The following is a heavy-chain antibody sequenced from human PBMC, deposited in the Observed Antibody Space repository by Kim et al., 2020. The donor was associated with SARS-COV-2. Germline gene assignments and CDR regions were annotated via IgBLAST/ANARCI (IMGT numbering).Heavy chain of an antibody. D-gene: IGHD6-13*01. CDR3: ARGSTSGIAAAGILGDAFDI. CDR2: IKQDGSEK. CDR1: GFTFSSYW. Sequence: GGSLRLSCAASGFTFSSYWMSWVRQAPGKGLEWVANIKQDGSEKYYVDSVKGRFTISRDNAKNSLYLQMNSLRAEDTAVYYCARGSTSGIAAAGILGDAFDIWGQGTMVTVSS. J-gene: IGHJ3*02. V-gene: IGHV3-7*03.